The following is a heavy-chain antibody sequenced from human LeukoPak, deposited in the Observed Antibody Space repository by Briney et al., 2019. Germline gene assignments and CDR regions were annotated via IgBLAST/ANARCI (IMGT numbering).Heavy chain of an antibody. CDR2: ISRSSTTI. J-gene: IGHJ4*02. Sequence: GGSLRLSCSASGFXFSSYAMHWVRQAPGKGLEWISYISRSSTTIYYADSVKGRFTISRDNAKNSLYLQMNSLRAEDTAVYYCARDLFLYYWGQGTLVTVSS. V-gene: IGHV3-48*01. CDR1: GFXFSSYA. D-gene: IGHD3-3*01. CDR3: ARDLFLYY.